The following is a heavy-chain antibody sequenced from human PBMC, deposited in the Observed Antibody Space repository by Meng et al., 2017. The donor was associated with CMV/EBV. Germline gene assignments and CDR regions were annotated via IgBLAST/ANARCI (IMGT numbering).Heavy chain of an antibody. J-gene: IGHJ5*02. V-gene: IGHV1-18*01. Sequence: QVQPGQYGARVRKPGASVKVPCKASGYTFTSYGISWVRQAPGQGLAWMGWISAYNGNTNYAQKLQGRVTMTTDTSTSTAYMELRSLRSDDTAVYYCARNYYGSGSWFDPWGQGTLVTVSS. CDR2: ISAYNGNT. CDR3: ARNYYGSGSWFDP. CDR1: GYTFTSYG. D-gene: IGHD3-10*01.